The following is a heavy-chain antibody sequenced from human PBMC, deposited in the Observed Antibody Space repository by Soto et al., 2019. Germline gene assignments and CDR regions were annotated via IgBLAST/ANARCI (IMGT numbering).Heavy chain of an antibody. CDR3: ARARQLGSPQLDY. CDR2: IYSGGST. Sequence: EVQLVESGGGLIQPGGSLRLSCAASGFTVSSNYMSWVRQAPGKGLEWVSVIYSGGSTYYADSVKGRFTISRDNSKNTLYLQMNSLRAEDTAVYYCARARQLGSPQLDYWGQGTLVTVSS. J-gene: IGHJ4*02. D-gene: IGHD6-13*01. CDR1: GFTVSSNY. V-gene: IGHV3-53*01.